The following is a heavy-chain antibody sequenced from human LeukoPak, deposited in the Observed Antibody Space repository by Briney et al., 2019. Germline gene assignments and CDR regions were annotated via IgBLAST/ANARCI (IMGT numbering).Heavy chain of an antibody. V-gene: IGHV4-39*01. CDR1: DLSISISNYC. D-gene: IGHD5-18*01. CDR2: IPFVGSI. CDR3: ARHTTSGYIFVFDGFDI. J-gene: IGHJ3*02. Sequence: SQSLSLNCTVSDLSISISNYCSAWIREPPGKGLEWLXTIPFVGSIYYNTSRTSRVTISEDTSKNQFYVKLSSVTGTDTAAYYCARHTTSGYIFVFDGFDIWGQGTVVTVSS.